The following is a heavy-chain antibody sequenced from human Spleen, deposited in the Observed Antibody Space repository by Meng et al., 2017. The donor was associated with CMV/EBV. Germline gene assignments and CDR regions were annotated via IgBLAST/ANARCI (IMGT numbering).Heavy chain of an antibody. Sequence: YTFTGYYMHLVRQAPGQGLEWMGWINPNSGGTNYAQKFQGRVTMTRDTSISTAYMELSRLRSDDTAVYYCARKGYCSSTSCSYWDYWGQGTLVTVSS. V-gene: IGHV1-2*02. J-gene: IGHJ4*02. CDR2: INPNSGGT. CDR3: ARKGYCSSTSCSYWDY. D-gene: IGHD2-2*01. CDR1: YTFTGYY.